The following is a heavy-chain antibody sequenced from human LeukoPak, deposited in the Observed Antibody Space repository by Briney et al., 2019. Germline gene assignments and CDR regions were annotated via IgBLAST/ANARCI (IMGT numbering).Heavy chain of an antibody. CDR1: GFTFSSYA. Sequence: GGSLLLSSSASGFTFSSYAMSWVRQAPGKGLEWVSAISGSGGSTYYADSVKGRFTISRDNSKNTLYLQMNSLRAEDTAVYYCAKDTLVWDYWGQGTLVTVSS. CDR2: ISGSGGST. D-gene: IGHD3-16*01. J-gene: IGHJ4*02. V-gene: IGHV3-23*01. CDR3: AKDTLVWDY.